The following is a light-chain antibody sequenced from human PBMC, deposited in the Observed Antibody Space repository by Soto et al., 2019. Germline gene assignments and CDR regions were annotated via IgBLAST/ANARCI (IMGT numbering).Light chain of an antibody. CDR3: QQYDNWPQT. CDR2: GAS. V-gene: IGKV3-15*01. CDR1: QSVSSD. Sequence: EIVLTQSPGTLSLSPGERATISCRASQSVSSDLAWYQHKPGQAPRLLIYGASTRATGIPARFSGRGSGTEFTLTISSLQSVDFAVYYCQQYDNWPQTFGQGTKVDTK. J-gene: IGKJ1*01.